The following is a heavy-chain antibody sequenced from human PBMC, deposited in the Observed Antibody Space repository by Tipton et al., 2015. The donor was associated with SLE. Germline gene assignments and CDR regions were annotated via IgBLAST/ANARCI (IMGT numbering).Heavy chain of an antibody. CDR1: GGSLSGHY. Sequence: TLSLTCAVYGGSLSGHYWSWIRQTPGEGLECIGESNDSDKTNYNPALKSRPTISVDTSRNQFTLRRASVTAADTAVYYCARGKISWAVFVVKNYFDSWGRGTLVTVSS. CDR3: ARGKISWAVFVVKNYFDS. D-gene: IGHD2-21*01. J-gene: IGHJ4*02. CDR2: SNDSDKT. V-gene: IGHV4-34*01.